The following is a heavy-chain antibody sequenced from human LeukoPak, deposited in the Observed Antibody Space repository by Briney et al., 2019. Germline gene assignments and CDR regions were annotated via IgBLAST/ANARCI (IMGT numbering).Heavy chain of an antibody. V-gene: IGHV4-39*07. Sequence: SETLSLTCTVSGGSISTSSDYWGWIRQPPGKGLEWIGSIYFSGSTYYNPSLKSQFTISVDTSKNQFSLKLSSVTAADTAVYYCARGPRRDGYNLQVAFRSWGYYFDYWGQGTLVTVSS. CDR1: GGSISTSSDY. J-gene: IGHJ4*02. CDR3: ARGPRRDGYNLQVAFRSWGYYFDY. D-gene: IGHD5-24*01. CDR2: IYFSGST.